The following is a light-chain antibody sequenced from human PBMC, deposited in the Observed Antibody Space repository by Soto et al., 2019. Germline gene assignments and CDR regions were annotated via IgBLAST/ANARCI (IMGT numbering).Light chain of an antibody. Sequence: ETVMTQSPATLSVSPGDRATLSCGASQSVGSKLAWYQKKPGQAPRLLNYDASTRATGISARFSGSGSGTEFTLTISSLQSEDFAVYYCQQYNNWPPLTFGGGTKVEIK. CDR3: QQYNNWPPLT. CDR2: DAS. CDR1: QSVGSK. J-gene: IGKJ4*01. V-gene: IGKV3-15*01.